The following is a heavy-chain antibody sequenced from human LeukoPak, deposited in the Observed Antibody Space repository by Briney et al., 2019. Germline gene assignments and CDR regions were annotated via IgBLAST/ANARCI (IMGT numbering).Heavy chain of an antibody. CDR3: ARAFYDSSGYWVYFDY. D-gene: IGHD3-22*01. J-gene: IGHJ4*02. V-gene: IGHV3-20*04. Sequence: GGSLRLSCAASGFTFDDYGMSWVRQAPGKGLEWVSGINWSGGSTGYADSVKGRFTISRDNAKNSLYLQMNSLRAEDTALYYCARAFYDSSGYWVYFDYWGQGTLVTVSS. CDR1: GFTFDDYG. CDR2: INWSGGST.